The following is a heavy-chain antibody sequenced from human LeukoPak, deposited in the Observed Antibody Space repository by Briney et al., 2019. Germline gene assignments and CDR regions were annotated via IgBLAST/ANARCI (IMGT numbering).Heavy chain of an antibody. V-gene: IGHV3-48*03. D-gene: IGHD2-15*01. CDR2: ISRSGTAL. Sequence: GSLRLSCAASGFIFSTYEMNWVRQAPGKGLEWVAHISRSGTALYYADSVKGRFTISRDNARNSLDLQMNSLRAEDTAVYYCAKWSELPYFDYWGQGAPVTVSS. CDR1: GFIFSTYE. CDR3: AKWSELPYFDY. J-gene: IGHJ4*02.